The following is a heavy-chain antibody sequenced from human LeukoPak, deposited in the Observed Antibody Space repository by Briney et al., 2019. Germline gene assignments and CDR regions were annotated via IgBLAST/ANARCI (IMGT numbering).Heavy chain of an antibody. CDR2: IWYDGSNK. Sequence: GGSLRLSCAASGFTFSSYGMHWVRQAPGKGLEWVAVIWYDGSNKYYADSVKGRFTISRDNSKNTLYLQMNSLRAEDTAVYYCAKIAVAGKDYFDYWGQGTLVTVSS. J-gene: IGHJ4*02. V-gene: IGHV3-33*06. CDR3: AKIAVAGKDYFDY. D-gene: IGHD6-19*01. CDR1: GFTFSSYG.